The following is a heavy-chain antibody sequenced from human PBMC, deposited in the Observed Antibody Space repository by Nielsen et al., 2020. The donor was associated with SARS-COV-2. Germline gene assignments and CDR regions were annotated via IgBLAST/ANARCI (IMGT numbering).Heavy chain of an antibody. CDR1: GFSFTYYT. Sequence: GESLKISCAASGFSFTYYTMNWIRQAPGQGLEWVSSISSDSTYISYADSVQGRFAISRDNAKNSLYLQMNNLRAGDTAVYYCTAGRGYSHYWGHGTLVAVSS. D-gene: IGHD5-18*01. V-gene: IGHV3-21*01. J-gene: IGHJ4*01. CDR2: ISSDSTYI. CDR3: TAGRGYSHY.